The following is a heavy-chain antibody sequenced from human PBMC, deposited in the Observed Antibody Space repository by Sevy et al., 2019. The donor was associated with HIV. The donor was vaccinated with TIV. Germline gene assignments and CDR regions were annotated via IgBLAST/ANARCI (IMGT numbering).Heavy chain of an antibody. CDR1: GDTFTNNY. CDR2: VDPSAGNT. V-gene: IGHV1-46*01. CDR3: VRADPDQHFDS. Sequence: GSVKVSCKASGDTFTNNYIHWVRQAPGQGLERTGMVDPSAGNTTYAQKFQGRVTMTRDTSTSILYMDLSSLRSEDTAVYYCVRADPDQHFDSWGQGTLVTVSS. J-gene: IGHJ4*02.